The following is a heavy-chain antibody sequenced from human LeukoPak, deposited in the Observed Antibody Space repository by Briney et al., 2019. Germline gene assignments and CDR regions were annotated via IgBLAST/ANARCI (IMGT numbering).Heavy chain of an antibody. V-gene: IGHV1-69*05. CDR1: GGTFSSYA. D-gene: IGHD2-2*01. CDR3: ARDDRYCSSTSCYYWFDP. Sequence: GASVKVSCKASGGTFSSYAISWVRQAPGQGLEWRGGIIPIFGTANYAKKFQGRVTITTDESTSTAYMELSSLRSEDTAVYYCARDDRYCSSTSCYYWFDPWGQGTLVTVSS. J-gene: IGHJ5*02. CDR2: IIPIFGTA.